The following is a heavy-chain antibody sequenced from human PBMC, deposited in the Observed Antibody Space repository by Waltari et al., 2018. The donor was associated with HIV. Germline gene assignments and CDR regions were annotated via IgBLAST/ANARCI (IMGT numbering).Heavy chain of an antibody. Sequence: QLQLQESGPGLVKPSETLSLTCTVLGGPIISRPYYWGWIRQPPGKGLEWIGSIYYSGSTYSNPSLKSRVTISVDTSKNQFSLKLSSVTAADTAVYYCASRGGTVTTRRFDPWGQGTLVTVSS. CDR3: ASRGGTVTTRRFDP. CDR1: GGPIISRPYY. CDR2: IYYSGST. D-gene: IGHD4-17*01. J-gene: IGHJ5*02. V-gene: IGHV4-39*01.